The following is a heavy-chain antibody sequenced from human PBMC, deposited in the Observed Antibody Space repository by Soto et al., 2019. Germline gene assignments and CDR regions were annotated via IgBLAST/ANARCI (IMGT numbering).Heavy chain of an antibody. Sequence: GESLKISCQCSGYTFSNFWIGWVLQLPGKGLEWMGIIYPGDHETRYSPSFHGKVTISADKSINTPYLQGNSIEASDTAFYFCARSPRSSPYFDYWGQGALVTVSS. CDR3: ARSPRSSPYFDY. CDR2: IYPGDHET. V-gene: IGHV5-51*01. D-gene: IGHD6-13*01. J-gene: IGHJ4*02. CDR1: GYTFSNFW.